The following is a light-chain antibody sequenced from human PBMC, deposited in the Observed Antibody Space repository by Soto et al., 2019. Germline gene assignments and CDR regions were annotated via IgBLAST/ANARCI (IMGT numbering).Light chain of an antibody. CDR3: QQYGNSPFT. CDR1: QSIRNY. V-gene: IGKV3-11*01. CDR2: DAS. Sequence: EIVLTQSPATLSLSPGERATLSCRASQSIRNYLAWYQQKPGQSPRLLIYDASNRATDVPARFSGSGSGTDFTLSISSLEPEDFALYYCQQYGNSPFTFGQGTKLEI. J-gene: IGKJ2*01.